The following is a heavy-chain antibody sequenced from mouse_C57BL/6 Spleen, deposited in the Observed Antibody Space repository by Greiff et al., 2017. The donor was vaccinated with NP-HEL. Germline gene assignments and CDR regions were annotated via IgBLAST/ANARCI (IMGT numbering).Heavy chain of an antibody. D-gene: IGHD1-1*01. CDR2: IDPSDSYT. CDR3: ARRGTTVKYYDV. J-gene: IGHJ1*03. V-gene: IGHV1-50*01. CDR1: GYTFTSYW. Sequence: QVQLQQPGAELVKPGASVKLSCKASGYTFTSYWMQWVKQRPGQGLEWIGEIDPSDSYTNYNQKFKGKATLTVDTSSSTAYMQLSSLTSEDSAVYYCARRGTTVKYYDVWGTGTTVTVSS.